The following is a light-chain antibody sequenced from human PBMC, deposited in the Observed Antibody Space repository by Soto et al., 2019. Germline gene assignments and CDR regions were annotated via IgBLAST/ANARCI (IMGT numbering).Light chain of an antibody. CDR1: QSLLGSGGHNY. Sequence: DIVLTQSPLSLPVTPGEPASLSCRSSQSLLGSGGHNYLDWYVQQPGQSPQFVIFLGSHRPSGVPDRFSGSGSGTDCTLKISRVEAEDVGVYFCMQALQPPRTFGQGARVEI. CDR2: LGS. V-gene: IGKV2-28*01. J-gene: IGKJ1*01. CDR3: MQALQPPRT.